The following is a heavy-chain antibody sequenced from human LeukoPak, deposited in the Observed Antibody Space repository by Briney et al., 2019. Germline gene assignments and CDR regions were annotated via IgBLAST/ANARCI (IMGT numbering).Heavy chain of an antibody. CDR3: AKDTTAWWYHRAYMNV. D-gene: IGHD2-15*01. Sequence: GSLRLSCAASGFSLSTYALSWVRQAPGGGLEWVAAISGGGDKTYNADSVKGRFTISKDNSENRLSLQMDSLRAEDTAVYFCAKDTTAWWYHRAYMNVWGKGTTVTVSS. CDR2: ISGGGDKT. CDR1: GFSLSTYA. J-gene: IGHJ6*03. V-gene: IGHV3-23*01.